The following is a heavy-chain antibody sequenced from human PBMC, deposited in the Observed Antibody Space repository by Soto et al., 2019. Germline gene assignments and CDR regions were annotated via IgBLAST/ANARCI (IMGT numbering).Heavy chain of an antibody. CDR1: GYSISSIYY. CDR3: ARVGFDSIFGVVTSFYFDY. D-gene: IGHD3-3*01. Sequence: PSETLSLTCAVSGYSISSIYYWGWIRQPPGKGLEWIGSIYHSGNTFYNPSLKSRVTISVDTSKNQFSLNLNSVTAADTAVYYCARVGFDSIFGVVTSFYFDYWGQGTLVTVSS. CDR2: IYHSGNT. J-gene: IGHJ4*02. V-gene: IGHV4-38-2*01.